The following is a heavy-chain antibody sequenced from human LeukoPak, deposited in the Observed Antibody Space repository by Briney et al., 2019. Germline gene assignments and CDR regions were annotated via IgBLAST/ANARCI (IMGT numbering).Heavy chain of an antibody. CDR1: GGTFSSYA. CDR3: ASPRGLGPYGDKVGLDY. D-gene: IGHD4-17*01. V-gene: IGHV1-69*06. CDR2: IIPIFGTA. Sequence: SVKVSCKASGGTFSSYAISWVRQAPGQGLEWMGGIIPIFGTANYAQKFQGRITITADKSTSTAYMELSSLRSEDTAVYYCASPRGLGPYGDKVGLDYWGQGTLVTVSS. J-gene: IGHJ4*02.